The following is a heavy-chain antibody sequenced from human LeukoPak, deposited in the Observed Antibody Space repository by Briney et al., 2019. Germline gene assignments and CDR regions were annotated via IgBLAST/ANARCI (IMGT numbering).Heavy chain of an antibody. CDR2: ISYDGSNK. D-gene: IGHD3-3*01. Sequence: GGSLRLSCAASGFTFSSYGMHRVRQAPGKGLEWVAVISYDGSNKYYADSVKGRFTISRDNSKNTLYLQMNSLRAEDTAVYYCAKDLPYYDFWSGRPTFYGMDVWGQGTTVTVSS. J-gene: IGHJ6*02. CDR1: GFTFSSYG. V-gene: IGHV3-30*18. CDR3: AKDLPYYDFWSGRPTFYGMDV.